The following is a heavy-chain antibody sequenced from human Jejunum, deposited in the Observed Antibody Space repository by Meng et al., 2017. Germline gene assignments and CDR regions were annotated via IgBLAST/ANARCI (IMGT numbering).Heavy chain of an antibody. CDR2: ISYDGSNK. D-gene: IGHD6-19*01. Sequence: GESLKISCAASGFTFSSYAMHWVRQAPGKGLEWVAVISYDGSNKYYADSVKGRFTISRDNSKNTLYLQMNSLRAEDTAVYYCARDWYRGWYPLNYYYGMDVWGQGTTVTVSS. CDR1: GFTFSSYA. CDR3: ARDWYRGWYPLNYYYGMDV. J-gene: IGHJ6*02. V-gene: IGHV3-30*04.